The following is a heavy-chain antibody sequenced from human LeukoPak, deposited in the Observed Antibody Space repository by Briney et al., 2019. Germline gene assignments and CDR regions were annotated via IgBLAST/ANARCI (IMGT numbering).Heavy chain of an antibody. CDR2: MKQDGSER. D-gene: IGHD2-15*01. CDR3: ARKRGYQQFDY. V-gene: IGHV3-7*01. J-gene: IGHJ4*02. CDR1: GFTFSNYW. Sequence: GGSLRLSCAAAGFTFSNYWIEWVRQAPGKELEWVGTMKQDGSERHYLESVKGRFTISRDNAKNSLYLQINNLRAEDTAVYYCARKRGYQQFDYWGQRTLVTVSS.